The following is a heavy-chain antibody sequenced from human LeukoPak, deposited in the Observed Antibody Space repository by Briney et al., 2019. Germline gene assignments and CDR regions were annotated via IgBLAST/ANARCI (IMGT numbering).Heavy chain of an antibody. D-gene: IGHD5-24*01. V-gene: IGHV4-59*01. CDR3: ARDLGDGYNFDAFDI. CDR2: IYYSGST. Sequence: SETLSLTCTVSGGSISSYYWSWIRQPPGKGLEWIGYIYYSGSTNYNPSLKSRVTISVDTSKNQFSLKLSSVTAADTAVYYCARDLGDGYNFDAFDIWGQGTMVTVSS. CDR1: GGSISSYY. J-gene: IGHJ3*02.